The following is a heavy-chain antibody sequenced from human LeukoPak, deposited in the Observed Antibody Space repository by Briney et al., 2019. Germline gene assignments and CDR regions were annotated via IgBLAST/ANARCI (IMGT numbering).Heavy chain of an antibody. CDR2: INPNSGGT. CDR1: GYTFTGYY. J-gene: IGHJ4*02. CDR3: ARESIAAAGTPGFPDY. V-gene: IGHV1-2*04. Sequence: ASVKVSCKASGYTFTGYYMHWVRQAPGQGLEWMGWINPNSGGTNYAQKFQGWVTMTRDTSISTAYMELSRLRSDDTAVYYCARESIAAAGTPGFPDYWGQGTLVTVSS. D-gene: IGHD6-13*01.